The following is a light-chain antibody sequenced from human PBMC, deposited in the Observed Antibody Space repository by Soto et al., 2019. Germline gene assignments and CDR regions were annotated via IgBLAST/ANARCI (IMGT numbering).Light chain of an antibody. V-gene: IGLV2-14*01. CDR1: SSDVGGYDY. J-gene: IGLJ2*01. Sequence: QSALTQPASVSGSPGQSITISCTGTSSDVGGYDYVSWYQQHPGKVPKLMIYDVSSRPSGVSNRFSGSKSGNTASLTISGLQAEYEADYYCSSYASSSTLVFGGGTQLTVL. CDR3: SSYASSSTLV. CDR2: DVS.